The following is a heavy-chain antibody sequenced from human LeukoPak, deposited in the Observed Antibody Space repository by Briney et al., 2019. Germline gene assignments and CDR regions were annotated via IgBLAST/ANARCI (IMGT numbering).Heavy chain of an antibody. CDR1: GFTFSSFA. CDR2: ISYDGSNK. J-gene: IGHJ4*02. CDR3: AKGRGTSSQYHFDY. Sequence: PGGSLRLSCAASGFTFSSFAIHWVRQAPGKGLEWVAVISYDGSNKYYADSVKGRFTISRDNSKNTLYLQLNSLRAEDTAIYYCAKGRGTSSQYHFDYWGQGTLVTVSS. D-gene: IGHD6-13*01. V-gene: IGHV3-30*04.